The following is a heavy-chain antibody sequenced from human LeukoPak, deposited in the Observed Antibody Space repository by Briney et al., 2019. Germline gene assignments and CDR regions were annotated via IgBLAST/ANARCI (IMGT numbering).Heavy chain of an antibody. CDR2: IYYSGST. V-gene: IGHV4-30-4*01. D-gene: IGHD3-10*01. J-gene: IGHJ5*02. CDR1: GFTFRDYH. CDR3: ARDNGMVRGVSGWFDP. Sequence: PGGSLRLSCAASGFTFRDYHMSWIRQPPGKGLEWIGYIYYSGSTYYNPSLKSRVTISVDTSKNQFSLKLSSVTAADTAVYYCARDNGMVRGVSGWFDPWGQGTLVTVSS.